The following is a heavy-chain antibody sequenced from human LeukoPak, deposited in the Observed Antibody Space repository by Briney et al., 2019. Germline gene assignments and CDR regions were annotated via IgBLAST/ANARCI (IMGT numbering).Heavy chain of an antibody. CDR1: GYTFTGYY. J-gene: IGHJ4*02. CDR3: AREHCTNGVCSYGIFDY. V-gene: IGHV1-2*06. CDR2: INPNSGGT. Sequence: ASVTVSFTASGYTFTGYYMHWVRQAPGQGLEWMGRINPNSGGTNYAQKFQGRVTMTRDTSISTAYMELSRLRSDDTAVYYCAREHCTNGVCSYGIFDYWGQGTLVTVSS. D-gene: IGHD2-8*01.